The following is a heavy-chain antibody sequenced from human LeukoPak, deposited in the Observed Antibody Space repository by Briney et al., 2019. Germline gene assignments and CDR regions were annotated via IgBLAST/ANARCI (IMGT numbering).Heavy chain of an antibody. CDR1: GFTFSSYS. D-gene: IGHD6-13*01. J-gene: IGHJ4*02. CDR2: ISSSSSYI. V-gene: IGHV3-21*01. Sequence: GGSLRLSCAASGFTFSSYSMNWVRQAPGKGLEWVSSISSSSSYIYYADSVKGRFTISRDNAKNSLYLQMNSLRAEDTAVYYCARARHSSSWYHTFDYWGQGTLVTVSS. CDR3: ARARHSSSWYHTFDY.